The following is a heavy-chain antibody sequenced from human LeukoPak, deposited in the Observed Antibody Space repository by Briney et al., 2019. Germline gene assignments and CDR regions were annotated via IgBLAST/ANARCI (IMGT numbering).Heavy chain of an antibody. V-gene: IGHV3-48*03. CDR1: GWTLSSDE. J-gene: IGHJ4*02. Sequence: GWALRLCGAASGWTLSSDEMNWVRKAPGKGLERVSKISSSGSAIYYADSVKGRFTISRDNAKSSLYLQMNSLRVEDTAVYYCARGGSLGYWGQGTLVTVSS. CDR2: ISSSGSAI. CDR3: ARGGSLGY. D-gene: IGHD6-19*01.